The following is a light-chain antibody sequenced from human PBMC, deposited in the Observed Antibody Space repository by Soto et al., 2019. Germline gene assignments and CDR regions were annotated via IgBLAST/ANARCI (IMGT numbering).Light chain of an antibody. J-gene: IGLJ1*01. CDR1: EVSKQY. CDR3: QSSDDTGNYYL. Sequence: SYELTQTPSVSVSPGQTARITCSGDEVSKQYVYWYQQKPGQAPVLVIYKDSERASGIPERFSASSSGTTVTLTISGVRAEDEADYYCQSSDDTGNYYLFXTGTKVTVL. V-gene: IGLV3-25*02. CDR2: KDS.